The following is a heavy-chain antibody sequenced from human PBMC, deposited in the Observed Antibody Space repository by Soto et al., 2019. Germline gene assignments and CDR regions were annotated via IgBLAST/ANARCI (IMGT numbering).Heavy chain of an antibody. CDR3: ARHTRSSWYNKGFDY. D-gene: IGHD6-13*01. V-gene: IGHV4-59*08. CDR2: IYYSGST. CDR1: GGSISSYY. Sequence: SETLSLTCTVSGGSISSYYWSWIRQPPGKGLEWIGYIYYSGSTNYNPSLKSRVTISVDTSKNQFSLKLSSVTAADTAVYYCARHTRSSWYNKGFDYWGQGTLVTVSS. J-gene: IGHJ4*02.